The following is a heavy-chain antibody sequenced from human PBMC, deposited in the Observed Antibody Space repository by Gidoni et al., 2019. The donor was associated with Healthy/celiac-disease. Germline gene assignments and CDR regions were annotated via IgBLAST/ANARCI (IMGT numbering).Heavy chain of an antibody. V-gene: IGHV3-7*04. Sequence: EVQLLESGGGSVQPGGSLRLSCAASGFTFSSYWLGGVRQAQGKGLGWVGNIKQDGSEKYYVDAVKGRFAISSDSAKYSLYLQMNSLSAEDTAVYYCAWDIAVAGYYYYGMDVWGQGTTVTVSS. D-gene: IGHD6-19*01. CDR3: AWDIAVAGYYYYGMDV. J-gene: IGHJ6*02. CDR2: IKQDGSEK. CDR1: GFTFSSYW.